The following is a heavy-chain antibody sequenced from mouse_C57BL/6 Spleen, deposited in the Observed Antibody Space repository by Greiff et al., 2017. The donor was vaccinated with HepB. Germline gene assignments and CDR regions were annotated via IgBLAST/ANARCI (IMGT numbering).Heavy chain of an antibody. V-gene: IGHV1-7*01. Sequence: VKLVESGAELAKPGASVKLSCKASGYTFTSYWMHWVKQRPGRGLEWIGYINPSSGYTKYNQKFKDKATVTADKSSSTAYMQLSSLTYEDSAVYYCARWGYIYAMDYWGQGTSVTVSS. CDR3: ARWGYIYAMDY. CDR1: GYTFTSYW. D-gene: IGHD2-2*01. CDR2: INPSSGYT. J-gene: IGHJ4*01.